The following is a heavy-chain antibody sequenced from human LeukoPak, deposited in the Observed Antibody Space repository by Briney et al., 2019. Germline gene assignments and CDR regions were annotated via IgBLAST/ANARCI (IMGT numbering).Heavy chain of an antibody. D-gene: IGHD6-19*01. J-gene: IGHJ5*02. Sequence: SETPSLTCTVSGGSISSSSYYWGWIRQPPGKGLEWIGSIYYSGSTYYNPSLKSRVTISVDTSKNQFSLKLSSVTAADTAVYYCATTVAVAGPTGFDPWGQGTLVTVSS. CDR3: ATTVAVAGPTGFDP. V-gene: IGHV4-39*05. CDR2: IYYSGST. CDR1: GGSISSSSYY.